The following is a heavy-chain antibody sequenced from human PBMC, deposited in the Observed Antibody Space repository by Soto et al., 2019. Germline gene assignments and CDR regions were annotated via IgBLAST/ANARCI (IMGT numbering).Heavy chain of an antibody. CDR3: AREDYDILTGHYGMDV. CDR2: IYYSGST. V-gene: IGHV4-59*01. D-gene: IGHD3-9*01. Sequence: SETLSLTCTVSGGSISSYYWSWIRQPPGKGLEWIGYIYYSGSTNYNPSLKSRVTISVDTSKNQFSLKLSSVTAADTAVYYCAREDYDILTGHYGMDVPGLATTVTVS. CDR1: GGSISSYY. J-gene: IGHJ6*02.